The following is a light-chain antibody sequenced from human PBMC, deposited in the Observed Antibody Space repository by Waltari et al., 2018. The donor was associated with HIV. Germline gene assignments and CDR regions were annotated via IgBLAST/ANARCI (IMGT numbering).Light chain of an antibody. CDR2: EVS. V-gene: IGLV2-8*01. Sequence: QSALTQPPSPSGSHGQSVTIACPGTSSDVGGYNFVSWYQHHQGKAPKLMIYEVSKRPSGVPDRFSCSKSGSTASLTVSGLQAEDEADYYCSSYAGSNNRWVFGGGTKLTAL. CDR1: SSDVGGYNF. J-gene: IGLJ3*02. CDR3: SSYAGSNNRWV.